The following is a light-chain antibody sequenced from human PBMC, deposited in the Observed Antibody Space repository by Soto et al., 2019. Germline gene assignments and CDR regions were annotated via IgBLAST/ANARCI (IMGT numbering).Light chain of an antibody. CDR2: KAS. J-gene: IGKJ1*01. CDR3: QQYNHYST. Sequence: DIPMTQSPSTLSASVGDRVTITCRASQSINSWLAWYQQKPGKAPKLLIHKASSLESGVPSRFSGSESGTEFTLTISSLQPDDVATYYCQQYNHYSTFGQGTKVEFK. CDR1: QSINSW. V-gene: IGKV1-5*03.